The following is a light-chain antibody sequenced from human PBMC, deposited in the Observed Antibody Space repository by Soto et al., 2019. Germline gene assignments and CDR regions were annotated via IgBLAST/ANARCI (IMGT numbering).Light chain of an antibody. CDR3: LQDYNYPLT. J-gene: IGKJ4*01. CDR2: AAS. Sequence: AIQMTQSPSSLSASVGDRVTITCRASQGIRNDLGWYQQKPGKAPNLLIYAASSLQSGVPSRFSGSGSGTDFTLTTSSLQPEDFATYYCLQDYNYPLTFGGGTKVEIK. CDR1: QGIRND. V-gene: IGKV1-6*01.